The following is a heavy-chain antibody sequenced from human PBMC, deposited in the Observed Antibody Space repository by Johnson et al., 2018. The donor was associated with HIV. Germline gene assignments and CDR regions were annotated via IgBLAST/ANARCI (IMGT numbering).Heavy chain of an antibody. CDR1: GFMFSRYW. CDR2: IKQDGSEK. J-gene: IGHJ3*02. Sequence: VQLVESGGGLVQPGGSLRLSCAASGFMFSRYWMSWVRQAPGKGLEWVANIKQDGSEKYYVDSVKGRLTISRENANNSLSVQMTSLRAEDTAMYYCTGGWYNLSAFDIWGEGTMVTVSS. CDR3: TGGWYNLSAFDI. D-gene: IGHD1-1*01. V-gene: IGHV3-7*01.